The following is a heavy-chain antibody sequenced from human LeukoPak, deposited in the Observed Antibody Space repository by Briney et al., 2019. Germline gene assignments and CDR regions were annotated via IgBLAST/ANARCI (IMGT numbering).Heavy chain of an antibody. D-gene: IGHD5-18*01. J-gene: IGHJ3*01. Sequence: SETLSLTCTVSGGSASSGSYYWSWIRQPPGKGLEWVGCISDSGSTNYNPSLKSRVTISVDTSKNQFSLKLTSVTAADTAVYYCARRGWRIQLWNDAFDFWGQGTLVTVSS. CDR3: ARRGWRIQLWNDAFDF. CDR2: ISDSGST. CDR1: GGSASSGSYY. V-gene: IGHV4-61*01.